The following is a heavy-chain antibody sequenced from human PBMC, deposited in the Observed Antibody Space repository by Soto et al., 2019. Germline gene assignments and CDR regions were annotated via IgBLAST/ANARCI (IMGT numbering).Heavy chain of an antibody. V-gene: IGHV3-48*01. CDR1: GFTFSRYS. CDR3: SRPDKEEQWLYTLTY. J-gene: IGHJ4*02. D-gene: IGHD6-19*01. Sequence: EVQLVESGGGVVQPGGSLRRSCAASGFTFSRYSMNWVRQAPGKGLEWVSYISSSSSTIYYADSVKGRFTISRDNAKNSLYLQMNSLRAEDTAVYYRSRPDKEEQWLYTLTYWGQGTLVTVSS. CDR2: ISSSSSTI.